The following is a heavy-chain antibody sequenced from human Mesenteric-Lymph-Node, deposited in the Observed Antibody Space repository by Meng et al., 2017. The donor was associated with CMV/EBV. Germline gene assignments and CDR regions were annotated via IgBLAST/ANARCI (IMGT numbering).Heavy chain of an antibody. CDR3: ARGRIAATGTYFDY. V-gene: IGHV4-39*07. CDR2: ISYSGNT. D-gene: IGHD6-13*01. J-gene: IGHJ4*02. CDR1: GDSFSSSSYY. Sequence: SETLSLTCTVSGDSFSSSSYYWGWFRQPPGEGLEWIGRISYSGNTAYNPSLESRVTVSVDTSKSQFSLKLRSMTATDTAVYYCARGRIAATGTYFDYWGQGTLVTVYS.